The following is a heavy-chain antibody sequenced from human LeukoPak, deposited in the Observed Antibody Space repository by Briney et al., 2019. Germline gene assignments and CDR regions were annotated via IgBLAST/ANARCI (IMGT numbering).Heavy chain of an antibody. V-gene: IGHV1-18*01. CDR1: GYTFTSYG. Sequence: EASVKVSCKASGYTFTSYGISWVRQAPGQGLEWMGWISAYNGNTNYAQKFQGRVTMTRNTSISTAYMELSSLRSEDTAVYYCARDNDSRDPPHFDYWGQGTLVTVSS. CDR3: ARDNDSRDPPHFDY. CDR2: ISAYNGNT. D-gene: IGHD3-16*01. J-gene: IGHJ4*02.